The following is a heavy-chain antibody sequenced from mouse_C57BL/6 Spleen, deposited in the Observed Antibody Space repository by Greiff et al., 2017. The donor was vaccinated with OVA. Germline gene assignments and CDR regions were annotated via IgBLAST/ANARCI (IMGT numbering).Heavy chain of an antibody. CDR1: GYTFTSYW. J-gene: IGHJ4*01. CDR2: IYPSDSET. D-gene: IGHD2-4*01. V-gene: IGHV1-61*01. CDR3: ASYDYDSAMDY. Sequence: VQLQQPGAELVRPGSSVKLSCKASGYTFTSYWMDWVKQRPGQGLEWIGNIYPSDSETHYNQKFKDKATLTVDKSSSTAYMQLSSLTSEDSAVYYCASYDYDSAMDYWGQGTSVTVSS.